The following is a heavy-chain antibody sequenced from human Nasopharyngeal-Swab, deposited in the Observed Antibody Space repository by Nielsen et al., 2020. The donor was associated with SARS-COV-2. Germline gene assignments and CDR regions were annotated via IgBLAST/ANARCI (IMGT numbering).Heavy chain of an antibody. CDR1: CDSISSSSYY. Sequence: SETLSLTCTISCDSISSSSYYWGWIRQPPGKGLEWNGRIYYRRSTYYHPSLKSRVTISVDTSKNQFSLKLSSVTAADTAVYYCARISWVWFGEFQYYFDYWGQGTLVTVSS. CDR3: ARISWVWFGEFQYYFDY. J-gene: IGHJ4*02. V-gene: IGHV4-39*01. D-gene: IGHD3-10*01. CDR2: IYYRRST.